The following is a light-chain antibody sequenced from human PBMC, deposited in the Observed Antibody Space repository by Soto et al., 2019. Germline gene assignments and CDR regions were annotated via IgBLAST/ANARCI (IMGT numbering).Light chain of an antibody. CDR3: QQYKNWPPLT. CDR1: QSVGSA. V-gene: IGKV3-15*01. CDR2: GAS. Sequence: EIVMTQSPATLSVSPGETATLSCRASQSVGSAVAWYQHKPGQAPRLLIVGASIRATGVPGRFSGGGSGTEFTLTISSLQSEDFAVYSCQQYKNWPPLTFGGGTTVEAK. J-gene: IGKJ4*01.